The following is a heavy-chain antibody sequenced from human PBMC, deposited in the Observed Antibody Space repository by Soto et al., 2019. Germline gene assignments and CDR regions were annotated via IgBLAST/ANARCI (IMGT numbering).Heavy chain of an antibody. J-gene: IGHJ6*03. Sequence: ASVKVSCKASGYTFTSYYMHWVRQAPGQGLEWMGLINAYNGNTSYAQKLQGRVTMTTDTSTSTAYMELRSLRSDDTAVYYCARVDESNSYYYYMDVWGKGTTVTVSS. CDR2: INAYNGNT. CDR1: GYTFTSYY. D-gene: IGHD3-9*01. CDR3: ARVDESNSYYYYMDV. V-gene: IGHV1-18*04.